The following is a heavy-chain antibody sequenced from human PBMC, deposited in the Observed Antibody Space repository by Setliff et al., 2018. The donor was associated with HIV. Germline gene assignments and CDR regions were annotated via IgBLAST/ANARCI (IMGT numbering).Heavy chain of an antibody. CDR2: FDPQDGET. CDR1: GYTLSELS. CDR3: ARVPVSNYYYYMDV. J-gene: IGHJ6*03. V-gene: IGHV1-24*01. Sequence: ASVMVSCKVYGYTLSELSIHWVRQAPGKGLEWMGYFDPQDGETVYAQKFQGRVTLTEDTSTGTAYMELSGLRSEDTAVYYCARVPVSNYYYYMDVWGKGTTVTV.